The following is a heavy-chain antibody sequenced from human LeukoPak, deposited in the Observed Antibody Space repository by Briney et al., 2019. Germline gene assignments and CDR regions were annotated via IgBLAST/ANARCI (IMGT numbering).Heavy chain of an antibody. CDR3: ARDQEYSSSSFADY. CDR1: GFSLSDFY. Sequence: PGGSLRLSCAASGFSLSDFYMSWIRQSPGKGLEWLAYITYSGSIMFYADSVKGRFTISRDNTKNSLYLQMNSLRAEDTAVYYCARDQEYSSSSFADYWGQGTLVTVSS. V-gene: IGHV3-11*04. D-gene: IGHD6-6*01. CDR2: ITYSGSIM. J-gene: IGHJ4*02.